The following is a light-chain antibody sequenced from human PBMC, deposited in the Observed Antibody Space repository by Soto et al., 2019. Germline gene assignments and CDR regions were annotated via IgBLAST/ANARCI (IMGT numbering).Light chain of an antibody. CDR2: EGN. Sequence: QSVLTQPASVSGSPGQSITISCTGTSRDVGGYNLVSWYQQHPGKAPKLMIYEGNKRPSGVSNRFSASKSGNTASLTISGLQADDEADYYCCSYAGFSAVVFGIGTQLTVL. CDR1: SRDVGGYNL. CDR3: CSYAGFSAVV. V-gene: IGLV2-23*03. J-gene: IGLJ1*01.